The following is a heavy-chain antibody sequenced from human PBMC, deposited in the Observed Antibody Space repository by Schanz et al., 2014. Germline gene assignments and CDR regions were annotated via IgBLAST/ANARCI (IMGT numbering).Heavy chain of an antibody. CDR3: AKDAPYPFDL. V-gene: IGHV3-23*01. CDR2: ISGSGAST. CDR1: GFSFSSYA. J-gene: IGHJ2*01. Sequence: EVQLLESGGGLVQPGGSLRLSCATSGFSFSSYAINWVRQAPGKGLEWVSGISGSGASTYYADSVKGRFTISRDNSNKTVDLQMNSLRAEDTALYYCAKDAPYPFDLWGRGTLITGSS.